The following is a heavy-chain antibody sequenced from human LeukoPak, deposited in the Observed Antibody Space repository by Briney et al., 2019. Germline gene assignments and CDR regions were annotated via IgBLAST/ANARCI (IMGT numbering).Heavy chain of an antibody. CDR3: ARDHQYDFDY. CDR2: ISAYNGNT. V-gene: IGHV1-18*01. CDR1: GYTFATSG. D-gene: IGHD2-2*01. Sequence: ASVKVSCKASGYTFATSGISWVRQAPGQGLEWMGWISAYNGNTNYAQKFQGRVTMTTDTSTSTAYMELRSLRSDDTAVYYCARDHQYDFDYWGQGTLVTVSS. J-gene: IGHJ4*02.